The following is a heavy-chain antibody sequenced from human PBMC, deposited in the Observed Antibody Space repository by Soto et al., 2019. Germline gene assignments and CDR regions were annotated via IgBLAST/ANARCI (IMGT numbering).Heavy chain of an antibody. CDR1: GYTFTTYG. J-gene: IGHJ6*02. Sequence: QVQLVQSGAEVKKTGASVKVSCKASGYTFTTYGVSWVRQAPGQGLEWMGWINADDGNPNYAQNLHSRVTMTTDTSMKTAYTLLRSLTFADTARYYSAREHPAVPALRGYYYYSGMDVWGQGPPVTISS. V-gene: IGHV1-18*01. D-gene: IGHD2-2*01. CDR2: INADDGNP. CDR3: AREHPAVPALRGYYYYSGMDV.